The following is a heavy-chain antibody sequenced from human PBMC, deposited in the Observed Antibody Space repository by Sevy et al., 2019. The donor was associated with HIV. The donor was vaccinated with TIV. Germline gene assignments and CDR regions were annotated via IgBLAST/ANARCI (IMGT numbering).Heavy chain of an antibody. J-gene: IGHJ6*02. CDR2: IRSKSYGGTI. V-gene: IGHV3-49*04. Sequence: GGSLRLSCTASGFTFGDYTVSWVRQAPGKGLEWVGFIRSKSYGGTIEYAASVKGRFTIPKDTSKSIAYLQMNSLKTEDTALYFCTRVEGATDWGMDVWGQGTTVTFSS. CDR1: GFTFGDYT. CDR3: TRVEGATDWGMDV. D-gene: IGHD1-26*01.